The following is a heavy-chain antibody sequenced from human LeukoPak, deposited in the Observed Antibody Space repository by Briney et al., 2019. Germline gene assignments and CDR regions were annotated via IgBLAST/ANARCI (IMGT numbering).Heavy chain of an antibody. V-gene: IGHV4-59*01. Sequence: SETLSLTCTVSGGSISSYYWSWIRQPPGKGLEWIGYVYYSGSTNYNPSLESRVTISVDTSKNQFSLKLSPVTAADTAVYYCAREYSSGWSGTGYWGQGTLVTVSS. CDR3: AREYSSGWSGTGY. J-gene: IGHJ4*02. CDR2: VYYSGST. D-gene: IGHD6-19*01. CDR1: GGSISSYY.